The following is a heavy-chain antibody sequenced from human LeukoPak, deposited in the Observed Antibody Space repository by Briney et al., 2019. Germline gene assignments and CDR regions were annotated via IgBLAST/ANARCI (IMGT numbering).Heavy chain of an antibody. V-gene: IGHV4-39*01. CDR2: IYYSGST. D-gene: IGHD4-17*01. CDR3: ARHAVTTNDVDP. J-gene: IGHJ5*02. Sequence: PSEALSLTCTASGGSISSSSYYWGWIRQPPGKGLEWIGSIYYSGSTYYNPSLKSRVTISVDTSKNQFSLKLSSVTAADTAVYYCARHAVTTNDVDPWGQGTLVTVSS. CDR1: GGSISSSSYY.